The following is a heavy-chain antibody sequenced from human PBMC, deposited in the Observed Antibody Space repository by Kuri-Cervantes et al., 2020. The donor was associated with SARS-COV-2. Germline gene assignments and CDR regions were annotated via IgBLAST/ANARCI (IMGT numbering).Heavy chain of an antibody. Sequence: ASVKVSCKASGYTFTSYGISWVRQAPGQGLEWMGWMNPNSGNTNYAQKLQGRVTMTTDTSTSTAYMELRSLRSDDTAVYYCARDQLSFTIFGVVITYFDYWGQGTLVTVSS. J-gene: IGHJ4*02. CDR1: GYTFTSYG. D-gene: IGHD3-3*01. CDR3: ARDQLSFTIFGVVITYFDY. V-gene: IGHV1-18*01. CDR2: MNPNSGNT.